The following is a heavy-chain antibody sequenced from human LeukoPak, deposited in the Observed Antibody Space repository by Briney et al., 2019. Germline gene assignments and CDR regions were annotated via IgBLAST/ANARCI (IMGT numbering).Heavy chain of an antibody. D-gene: IGHD2-2*01. J-gene: IGHJ4*02. CDR2: ISGSGGST. CDR3: ARPRKYCSSSSCPYYFDY. CDR1: GFTFSTYG. Sequence: PGGSLRLSCGASGFTFSTYGMSWVRQAPGKGLEWVSGISGSGGSTYYADSVKGRFTMSRDNSKNTLYLQMNSLRAEDTAVYYCARPRKYCSSSSCPYYFDYWGQGTLVTVSS. V-gene: IGHV3-23*01.